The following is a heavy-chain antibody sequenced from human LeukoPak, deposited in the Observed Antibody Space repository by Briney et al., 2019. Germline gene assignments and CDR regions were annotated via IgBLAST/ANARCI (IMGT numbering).Heavy chain of an antibody. CDR1: GFTFSSYA. CDR2: IYYSGST. J-gene: IGHJ4*02. D-gene: IGHD6-6*01. V-gene: IGHV4-39*07. CDR3: ARGPILEYSSSSYFDY. Sequence: GSLRLSCAASGFTFSSYAMSWVRQPPGKGLEWIGSIYYSGSTYYNPSLKSRVTISVDTSKNQFSLKLSSVTAADTAVYYCARGPILEYSSSSYFDYWGQGTLVTVSS.